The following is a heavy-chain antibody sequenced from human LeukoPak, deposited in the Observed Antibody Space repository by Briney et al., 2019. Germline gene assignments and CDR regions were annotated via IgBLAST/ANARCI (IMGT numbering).Heavy chain of an antibody. CDR3: AKTGTSGWFLDY. J-gene: IGHJ4*02. Sequence: PGGPLRLSCAASGFTFSGYAMTWVRQAPGKGLEWVSIIIYTGDVTYYADSVKGRFTIARDNSKNTLYLQMDSLRAEDTALYYCAKTGTSGWFLDYWGQGTLVTVSS. CDR1: GFTFSGYA. D-gene: IGHD6-19*01. CDR2: IIYTGDVT. V-gene: IGHV3-23*01.